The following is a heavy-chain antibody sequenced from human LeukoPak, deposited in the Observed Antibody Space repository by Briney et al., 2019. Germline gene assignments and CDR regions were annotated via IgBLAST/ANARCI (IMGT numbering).Heavy chain of an antibody. D-gene: IGHD6-6*01. J-gene: IGHJ3*02. CDR1: GGSISSSSYY. V-gene: IGHV4-39*01. CDR2: IYYSGST. Sequence: SETLSLTCTVSGGSISSSSYYWGWIRQPPGKGLEWIGSIYYSGSTYYNPSLKSRVTISVDTSKNQFSLKLSSVTAADTAVYYCARRCIAALHNDAFDIWGQGTMVTVSS. CDR3: ARRCIAALHNDAFDI.